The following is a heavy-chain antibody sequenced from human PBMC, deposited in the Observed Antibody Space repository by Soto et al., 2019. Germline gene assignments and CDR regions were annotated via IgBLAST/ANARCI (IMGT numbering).Heavy chain of an antibody. Sequence: SEILSLTCAVYGASLSDNYCNWLRQPPGKGLEWIGEINHSGNTNYNPSLRSRVTISIDTPKNQLSLNLRSVSAADTAAYYCARGWGEFDAWGQGTPVTVSS. CDR1: GASLSDNY. CDR2: INHSGNT. J-gene: IGHJ5*02. D-gene: IGHD7-27*01. V-gene: IGHV4-34*01. CDR3: ARGWGEFDA.